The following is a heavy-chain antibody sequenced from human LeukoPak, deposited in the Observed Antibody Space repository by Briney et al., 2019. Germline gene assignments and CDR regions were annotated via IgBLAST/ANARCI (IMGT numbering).Heavy chain of an antibody. D-gene: IGHD2-2*01. J-gene: IGHJ6*03. CDR2: IYYSGST. V-gene: IGHV4-39*01. Sequence: PSETLSLTCTVSGGSISSSSYSWGWIRQPPGKGLEWIGSIYYSGSTYYNPSLKSRVTISVDTSKNQFSLKLSSVTAADTAVYYCARYAVPAALYYYYYYMDVWGKGTTVTVSS. CDR3: ARYAVPAALYYYYYYMDV. CDR1: GGSISSSSYS.